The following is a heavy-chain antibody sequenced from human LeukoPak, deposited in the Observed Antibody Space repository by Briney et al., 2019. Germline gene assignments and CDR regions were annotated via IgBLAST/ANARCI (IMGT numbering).Heavy chain of an antibody. CDR1: GYTFTSYG. CDR3: ARVAGTLFDC. CDR2: IKTVNGDT. D-gene: IGHD6-19*01. V-gene: IGHV1-18*03. J-gene: IGHJ4*02. Sequence: ASVKVSCKASGYTFTSYGISWVRQAPGQGLEWMGWIKTVNGDTKYSQEFQGRLTITSDTSASTAYLELSSLRFEDMAVYYCARVAGTLFDCWGQGTLVTVSS.